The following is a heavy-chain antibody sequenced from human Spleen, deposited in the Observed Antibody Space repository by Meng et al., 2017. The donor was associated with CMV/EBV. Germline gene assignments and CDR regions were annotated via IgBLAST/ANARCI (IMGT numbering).Heavy chain of an antibody. D-gene: IGHD1-26*01. Sequence: ASVKVSCMPSGYSFTSYSISWVRLAPGQGLEWMGWISAYNGNTNYAQKVQGRVTMTTDTSTSTAYMELRSLRTDDTAVYYRARRPLSVGGTSVGYLGQGTLVTVSS. J-gene: IGHJ4*02. CDR2: ISAYNGNT. CDR1: GYSFTSYS. V-gene: IGHV1-18*01. CDR3: ARRPLSVGGTSVGY.